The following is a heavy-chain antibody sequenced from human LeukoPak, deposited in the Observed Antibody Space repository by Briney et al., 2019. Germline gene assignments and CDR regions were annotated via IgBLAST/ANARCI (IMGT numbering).Heavy chain of an antibody. CDR2: TYYRSKWYF. V-gene: IGHV6-1*01. Sequence: QTLSLTCAISGDSVSSATWNWIRQSPSRGLEWLGRTYYRSKWYFDYGASVKSRITISPDTSRNRFSLQLNSVTPEDTAVYYCTRAPHHWGSDFWGQGTLVTVSS. CDR3: TRAPHHWGSDF. CDR1: GDSVSSAT. D-gene: IGHD7-27*01. J-gene: IGHJ4*02.